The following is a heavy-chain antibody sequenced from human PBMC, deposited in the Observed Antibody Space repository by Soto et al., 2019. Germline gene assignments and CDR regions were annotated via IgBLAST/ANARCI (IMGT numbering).Heavy chain of an antibody. CDR1: GFTFSTYG. J-gene: IGHJ6*02. Sequence: VQLVESVGGEVQPGRSLTISCAASGFTFSTYGMHWVRQTPGKGLEWVAVISYDGTNKFYSDSVKGRFTISRDNFKNTLTLQMNSLRADDTAVYSCAKDLQSYGDYDYYCYGMDVWGLGTRVTVSS. V-gene: IGHV3-30*18. CDR3: AKDLQSYGDYDYYCYGMDV. CDR2: ISYDGTNK. D-gene: IGHD4-17*01.